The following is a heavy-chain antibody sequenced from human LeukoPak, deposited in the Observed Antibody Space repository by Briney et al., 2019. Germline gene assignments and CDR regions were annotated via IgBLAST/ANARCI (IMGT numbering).Heavy chain of an antibody. V-gene: IGHV3-48*04. CDR3: ARDRGGYDIGY. D-gene: IGHD5-12*01. J-gene: IGHJ4*02. CDR1: GFTFSSYS. CDR2: ISSSGSTI. Sequence: GGSLRLSCAASGFTFSSYSMNWVRQAPGKGLEWVSYISSSGSTIYYADSVKGRFTISRDNAKNSLYLQMNSLRAEDTAVYYCARDRGGYDIGYWGQGTLVTVSS.